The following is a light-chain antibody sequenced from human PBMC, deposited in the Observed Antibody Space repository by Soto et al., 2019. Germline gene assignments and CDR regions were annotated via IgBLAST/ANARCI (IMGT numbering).Light chain of an antibody. CDR2: SNN. Sequence: QSVLTQPPSASGTPGQRVTISCSGSSSNIGTNVVNWYQQLPGTAPKFVIYSNNQRPSGVPDRFSGSKSGTSASLAISGLQSEDEADHYCAAWDDSLKGPVFGGGTKLTVL. CDR1: SSNIGTNV. V-gene: IGLV1-44*01. CDR3: AAWDDSLKGPV. J-gene: IGLJ2*01.